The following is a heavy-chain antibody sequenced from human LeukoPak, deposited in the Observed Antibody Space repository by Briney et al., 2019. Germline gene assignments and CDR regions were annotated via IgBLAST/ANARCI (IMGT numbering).Heavy chain of an antibody. V-gene: IGHV1-18*01. D-gene: IGHD6-19*01. CDR2: ISAYNGNT. CDR1: GYTFTSYG. CDR3: AREAEDSSGPSYYFDY. Sequence: ASVKVSCKASGYTFTSYGISWVRQAPGQGLEWMGWISAYNGNTNYAQKLQGRVTMTTDASTSTAYMELRSLRSDDTAVYYCAREAEDSSGPSYYFDYWGQGTLVTVSS. J-gene: IGHJ4*02.